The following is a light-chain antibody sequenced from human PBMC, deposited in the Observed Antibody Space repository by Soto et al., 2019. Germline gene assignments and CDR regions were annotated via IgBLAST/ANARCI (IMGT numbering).Light chain of an antibody. CDR3: HQYGSSTKT. CDR2: GVS. J-gene: IGKJ1*01. V-gene: IGKV3-20*01. Sequence: EVVLTQSPGTLSLSPGERATLSCRASPSVRSSYLAWYQQKPGQAPRLLIYGVSSRATGIPDRFSGSGSGTDFTLTISRLEPEDFAVYYCHQYGSSTKTFGQGTKVEIK. CDR1: PSVRSSY.